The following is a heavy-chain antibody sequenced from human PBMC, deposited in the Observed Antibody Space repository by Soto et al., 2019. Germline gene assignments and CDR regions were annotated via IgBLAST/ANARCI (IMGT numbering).Heavy chain of an antibody. V-gene: IGHV3-23*05. J-gene: IGHJ4*02. CDR2: IDPSGTNI. D-gene: IGHD3-3*01. CDR1: GFTFSTFG. CDR3: AKVVDSKDY. Sequence: EVQLLESGGGLVQPGGSLRLSCVTSGFTFSTFGLSWVRQAPGEGLKWISSIDPSGTNIKYADPVKGRFTISRDNSQNTLYLQVNSLNVEDSAVYYCAKVVDSKDYWGQATLVMVSS.